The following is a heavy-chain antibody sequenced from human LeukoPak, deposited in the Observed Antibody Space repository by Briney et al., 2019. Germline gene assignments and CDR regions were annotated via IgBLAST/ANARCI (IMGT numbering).Heavy chain of an antibody. D-gene: IGHD4-17*01. CDR2: INPSGGST. V-gene: IGHV1-46*01. Sequence: ASVKVSCKASGYTFTSYYMHWVRQAPGQGLEWMGIINPSGGSTSYAQKFQGRVTMTRDMSTSTVYMELSSLRAEDTAVYYCAKDGATVFYDAFDIWGQGTMVTVSS. J-gene: IGHJ3*02. CDR1: GYTFTSYY. CDR3: AKDGATVFYDAFDI.